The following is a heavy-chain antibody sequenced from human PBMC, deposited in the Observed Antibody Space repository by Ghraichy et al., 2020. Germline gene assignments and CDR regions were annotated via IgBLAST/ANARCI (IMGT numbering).Heavy chain of an antibody. CDR3: AHRKAYDGRWDNNYFDY. V-gene: IGHV2-5*02. J-gene: IGHJ4*02. CDR1: GFSLSTRPVG. Sequence: SGPTLVKPTETLTLTCSFSGFSLSTRPVGVGWIRQPPGKALEWLAVIYLDDDKRYSPSLKNRLTITKDTSKTHVVLTMANMDPLDTGTYYCAHRKAYDGRWDNNYFDYWGQGTLVTVSS. CDR2: IYLDDDK. D-gene: IGHD1-26*01.